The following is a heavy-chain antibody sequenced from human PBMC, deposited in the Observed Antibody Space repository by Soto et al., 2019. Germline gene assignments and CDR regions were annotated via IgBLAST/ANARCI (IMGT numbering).Heavy chain of an antibody. D-gene: IGHD6-19*01. V-gene: IGHV4-31*03. CDR1: GGSITSGNYY. Sequence: SETLSLTCTVSGGSITSGNYYWSWIRQHPGTGLEWIGCIYYTGSTYYNPSLKSRVIISVDTSKNQFSMKLTSVTAADTAVYYCVGQRGGVAVDGNYYFYSMDVWGQGTTVTVYS. CDR2: IYYTGST. CDR3: VGQRGGVAVDGNYYFYSMDV. J-gene: IGHJ6*02.